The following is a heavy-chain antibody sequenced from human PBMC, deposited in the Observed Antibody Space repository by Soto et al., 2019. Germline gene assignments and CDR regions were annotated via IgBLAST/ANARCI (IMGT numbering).Heavy chain of an antibody. D-gene: IGHD5-18*01. Sequence: GGSLRLSCAASGFTFDDYAMYWVRQAPGKGLEWVSGISWNSGRIGYADSVKGRLTISRDNAKNSLYLQMNSLRPEDTALYYYVLGWLWCGDGLNSSYYIALDVRGQGTTVTVSS. J-gene: IGHJ6*02. CDR1: GFTFDDYA. CDR3: VLGWLWCGDGLNSSYYIALDV. CDR2: ISWNSGRI. V-gene: IGHV3-9*01.